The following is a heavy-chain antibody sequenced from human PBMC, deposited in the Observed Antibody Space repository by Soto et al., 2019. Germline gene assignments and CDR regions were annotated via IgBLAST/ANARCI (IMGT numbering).Heavy chain of an antibody. J-gene: IGHJ5*02. CDR2: INAGNGNT. CDR3: ARINRLYGSLNNWFDP. CDR1: GYAFTSYA. Sequence: GASVKVSCKAPGYAFTSYALHWVRQAHGQRLEWMGWINAGNGNTKYSQKFQGRVTITRDTSASTAYMELSSLRSEDTAVYYCARINRLYGSLNNWFDPWGQGTLVTVSS. V-gene: IGHV1-3*01. D-gene: IGHD2-8*01.